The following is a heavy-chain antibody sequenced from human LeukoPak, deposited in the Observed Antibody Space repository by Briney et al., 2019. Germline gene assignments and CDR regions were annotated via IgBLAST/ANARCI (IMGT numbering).Heavy chain of an antibody. CDR1: GGTFSSYA. J-gene: IGHJ4*02. Sequence: SVKVSCKASGGTFSSYAISWVRQAPGQGLEWMGRIIPIFGIANYAQKFQGRVTITADKSTSTAYMELSSLRSEDTAVYYCARVGDYYDSSGYCYSPHFDYWGQGTLVTVSS. CDR3: ARVGDYYDSSGYCYSPHFDY. V-gene: IGHV1-69*04. D-gene: IGHD3-22*01. CDR2: IIPIFGIA.